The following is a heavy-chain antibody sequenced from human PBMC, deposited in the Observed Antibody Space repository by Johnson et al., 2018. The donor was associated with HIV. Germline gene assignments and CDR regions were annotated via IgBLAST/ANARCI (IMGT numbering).Heavy chain of an antibody. Sequence: VQLVESGGGVVRPGGSLRLSCAASGFTFDDYGMNWVRQAPGKGLEWVSGINWDGGSTGYADSVKGRFTLSSDTAKNSLHLQMNSLRAEDTAFYYCARDRRNRQWQRLDAFDIWGQGTMVIVSS. D-gene: IGHD6-19*01. J-gene: IGHJ3*02. CDR3: ARDRRNRQWQRLDAFDI. CDR1: GFTFDDYG. CDR2: INWDGGST. V-gene: IGHV3-20*04.